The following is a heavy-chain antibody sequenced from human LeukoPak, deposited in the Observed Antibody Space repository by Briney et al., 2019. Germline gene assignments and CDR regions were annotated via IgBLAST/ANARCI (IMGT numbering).Heavy chain of an antibody. V-gene: IGHV4-4*02. CDR1: GGSISSNNW. Sequence: SGTLSLTCAVSGGSISSNNWWSWVRQPPGKGLEWIGEIYHHGATNYNPSLKSRVTLSVDKSKNQFSLELISVTAADTAVYYRARGPSVAAHLDYWGQGTLVTVSS. D-gene: IGHD5-12*01. CDR2: IYHHGAT. CDR3: ARGPSVAAHLDY. J-gene: IGHJ4*02.